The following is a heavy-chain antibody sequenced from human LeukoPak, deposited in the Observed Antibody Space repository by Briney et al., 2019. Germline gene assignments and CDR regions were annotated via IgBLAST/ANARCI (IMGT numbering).Heavy chain of an antibody. Sequence: KSSETLSLTCAVYGGSFRGYYWSWNRQPPGKGLEWIGEINHSGSTNYNPSLKSRVTISVDTSKNQFSLKLSSVTAADTAVYYCAIYGVDAFDIWGQGTMVTVSS. CDR3: AIYGVDAFDI. J-gene: IGHJ3*02. CDR2: INHSGST. D-gene: IGHD4-17*01. CDR1: GGSFRGYY. V-gene: IGHV4-34*01.